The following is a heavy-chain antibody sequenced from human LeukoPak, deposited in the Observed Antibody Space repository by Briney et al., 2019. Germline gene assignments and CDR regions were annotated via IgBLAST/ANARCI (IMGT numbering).Heavy chain of an antibody. Sequence: GESLKISCNGSGYSFTSNWISWVRQMPGKGLEWVGRIDPSDSHINYSPSFQGHVTISVDKSISTAYLQWSSLRASDTAMYYCARQGRGSYRRDFDYWGQGTLVTVSS. V-gene: IGHV5-10-1*01. CDR3: ARQGRGSYRRDFDY. J-gene: IGHJ4*02. CDR2: IDPSDSHI. CDR1: GYSFTSNW. D-gene: IGHD1-26*01.